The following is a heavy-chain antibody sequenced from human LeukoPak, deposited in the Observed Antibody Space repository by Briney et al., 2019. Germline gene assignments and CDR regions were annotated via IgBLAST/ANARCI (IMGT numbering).Heavy chain of an antibody. D-gene: IGHD3-22*01. CDR1: GYTFTSYY. J-gene: IGHJ4*02. CDR3: ARSYDSSGYYGGYWFDY. CDR2: INPSGGST. Sequence: ASVKVSCKASGYTFTSYYMHWVRQAPGQGLEWMGIINPSGGSTSYAQKFQGRVTMTRDTSTSTVYMELGSLRSEDTAVYYCARSYDSSGYYGGYWFDYWGQGTLVTVSS. V-gene: IGHV1-46*01.